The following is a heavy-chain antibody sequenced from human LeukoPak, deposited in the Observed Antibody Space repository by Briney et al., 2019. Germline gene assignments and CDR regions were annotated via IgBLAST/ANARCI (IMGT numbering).Heavy chain of an antibody. CDR3: ARTSGSYYFDY. J-gene: IGHJ4*02. CDR1: GGSISSYY. D-gene: IGHD1-26*01. Sequence: SETLSLTCTVSGGSISSYYWSWIRQPPGKGLEWIGYIYYSGSTNYNPSLKSRVTISVDTSKNQFSLKLSSVTAADTAVYYCARTSGSYYFDYWGQGTLVTISS. V-gene: IGHV4-59*01. CDR2: IYYSGST.